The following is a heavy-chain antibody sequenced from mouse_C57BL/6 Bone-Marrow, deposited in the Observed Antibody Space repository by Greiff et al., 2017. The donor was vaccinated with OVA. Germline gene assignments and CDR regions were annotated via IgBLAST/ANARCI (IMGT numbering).Heavy chain of an antibody. J-gene: IGHJ2*01. CDR1: GFTFSSYA. Sequence: EVKLVESGGGLVKPGGSLKLSCAASGFTFSSYAMSWVRQTPEKRLEWVATISDGGSYTYYPDNVKGRFTISRDNAKNNLYLQMSHLKSEDTAMYYCARDDYDGYYCDYWGQGTTLTVSS. V-gene: IGHV5-4*01. CDR2: ISDGGSYT. CDR3: ARDDYDGYYCDY. D-gene: IGHD2-4*01.